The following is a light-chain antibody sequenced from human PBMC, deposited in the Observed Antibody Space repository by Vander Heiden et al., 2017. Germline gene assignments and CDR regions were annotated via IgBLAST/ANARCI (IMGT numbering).Light chain of an antibody. J-gene: IGLJ2*01. Sequence: SSKLTQPPPRSESPRQTPRSRCSGDALPKKYIYWYQQKAGQAPVLVIYKDTERPSGIPERFSGSSSGTTVTLNISGAQAEDEADYYCQSADSTVVFGGGTKLTVL. CDR3: QSADSTVV. CDR2: KDT. V-gene: IGLV3-25*03. CDR1: ALPKKY.